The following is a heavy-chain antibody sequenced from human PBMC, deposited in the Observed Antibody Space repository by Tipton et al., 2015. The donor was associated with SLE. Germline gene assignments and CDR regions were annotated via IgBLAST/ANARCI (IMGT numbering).Heavy chain of an antibody. V-gene: IGHV4-34*01. D-gene: IGHD6-19*01. Sequence: TLSLTCAVYSGSFSGYYWSWVRQAPGKGREWVGEIKHGGSTYYNPSLKSRVTMSVDTSKNQFSLKLRSVTAADTAVYYCARDALGVAARWFDPWGPGTLVTVSS. J-gene: IGHJ5*02. CDR3: ARDALGVAARWFDP. CDR2: IKHGGST. CDR1: SGSFSGYY.